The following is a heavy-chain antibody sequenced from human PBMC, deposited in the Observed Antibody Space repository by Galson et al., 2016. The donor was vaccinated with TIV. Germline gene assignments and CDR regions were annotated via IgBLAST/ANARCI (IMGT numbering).Heavy chain of an antibody. V-gene: IGHV4-59*12. CDR1: SDSIINYY. CDR3: AREGSADYDWGRAHFDY. D-gene: IGHD3-16*01. Sequence: LSLTCTVSSDSIINYYLSWIRQPPGKGLEWIGYIYHTGNTIYNPSLKSRVAISLDTSKNQFSLKLSSVTAADTALYYCAREGSADYDWGRAHFDYWGQGTLVTVSS. J-gene: IGHJ4*02. CDR2: IYHTGNT.